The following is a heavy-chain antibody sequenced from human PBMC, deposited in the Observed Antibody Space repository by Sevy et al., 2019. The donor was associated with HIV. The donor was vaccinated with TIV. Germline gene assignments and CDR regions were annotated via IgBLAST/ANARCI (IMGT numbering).Heavy chain of an antibody. Sequence: ASVKVSCKVSGFSFSNYGFTWVRQAPGQGLEWMGWIGVYNGNSNSAQRLQGRVTLTTDTSTSTVYMELSGLKSDDTAVHYCARVPTYYYGSSTYFDYWGQGTPVTVSS. J-gene: IGHJ4*02. D-gene: IGHD3-10*01. CDR3: ARVPTYYYGSSTYFDY. CDR1: GFSFSNYG. V-gene: IGHV1-18*01. CDR2: IGVYNGNS.